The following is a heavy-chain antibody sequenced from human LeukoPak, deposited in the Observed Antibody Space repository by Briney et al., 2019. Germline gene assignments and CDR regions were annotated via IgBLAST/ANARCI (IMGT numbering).Heavy chain of an antibody. V-gene: IGHV3-43D*03. J-gene: IGHJ5*02. CDR3: AKTVAGWFYD. D-gene: IGHD2-21*01. CDR2: ISWDGADT. CDR1: GFIFDDYA. Sequence: GGSLRLSCAAPGFIFDDYAMHWVRQAPGKGLEWVSLISWDGADTDYADSVKGRFTISRDNSKNSLYLQMNSLRPEDTALYYCAKTVAGWFYDWGQGTLVTVSS.